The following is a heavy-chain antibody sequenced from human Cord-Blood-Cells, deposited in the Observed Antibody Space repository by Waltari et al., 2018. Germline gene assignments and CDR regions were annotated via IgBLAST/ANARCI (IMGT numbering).Heavy chain of an antibody. V-gene: IGHV3-23*04. CDR3: AKAPDYDFWSGYYTWFDP. CDR1: GFTFSSYA. CDR2: ISGSGGST. Sequence: EVQLVESGGGLVQPGGSLRLSCAASGFTFSSYAMSWVRQAPGKGLEWVSAISGSGGSTYYANSWKGRFTISRDNSKNTLYLQMNSLRAEDTAVYYCAKAPDYDFWSGYYTWFDPWGQGTLVTVSS. J-gene: IGHJ5*02. D-gene: IGHD3-3*01.